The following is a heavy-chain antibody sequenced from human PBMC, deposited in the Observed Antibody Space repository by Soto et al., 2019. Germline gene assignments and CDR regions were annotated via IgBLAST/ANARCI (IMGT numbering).Heavy chain of an antibody. V-gene: IGHV4-31*03. D-gene: IGHD2-21*02. CDR1: GDSIWSGGDY. Sequence: TLSLAFTASGDSIWSGGDYWTWIRQHPGKGLEWIGDIYYSGRTYYNPSLKSRVILSVDTSKNHFSLTLRSVTAADSAMYYCASVIDGDFEYYFGLWGQGALVTVPS. J-gene: IGHJ4*02. CDR3: ASVIDGDFEYYFGL. CDR2: IYYSGRT.